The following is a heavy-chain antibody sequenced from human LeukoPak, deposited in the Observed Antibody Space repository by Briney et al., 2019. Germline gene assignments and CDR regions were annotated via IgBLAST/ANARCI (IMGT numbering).Heavy chain of an antibody. Sequence: SETLSLTCTVSGGSISSGGYYWSWIRQHPGKGLEWIGYIYYSGSTYYNPSLKSRVTISVDTSKNQFSLRLSSVTAADTAVYYCARADGDQLLLEPYYGMDVWGQGTTVTISS. CDR1: GGSISSGGYY. CDR2: IYYSGST. V-gene: IGHV4-31*03. D-gene: IGHD2-15*01. CDR3: ARADGDQLLLEPYYGMDV. J-gene: IGHJ6*02.